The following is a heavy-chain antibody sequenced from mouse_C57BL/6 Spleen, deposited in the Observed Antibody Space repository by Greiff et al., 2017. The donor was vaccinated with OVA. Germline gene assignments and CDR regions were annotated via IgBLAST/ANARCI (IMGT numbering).Heavy chain of an antibody. V-gene: IGHV3-6*01. CDR1: GYSITSGYY. CDR3: ARVLNWDGVFDY. Sequence: EVQLVESGPGLVKPSQSLSLTCSVTGYSITSGYYWNWIRQFPGNKLEWMGYISYDGSNNYNPSLKNRISITRDTSKNQFFLKLNSVTTEDTATYYGARVLNWDGVFDYWGQGTTLTVSS. D-gene: IGHD4-1*01. CDR2: ISYDGSN. J-gene: IGHJ2*01.